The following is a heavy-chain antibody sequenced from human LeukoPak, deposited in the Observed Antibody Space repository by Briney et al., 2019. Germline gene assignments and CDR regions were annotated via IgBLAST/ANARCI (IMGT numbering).Heavy chain of an antibody. Sequence: GGSLRLSCAASGFTFSGSAMHWVRQASGKGLEWVGRIRSKANSYATAYAASVKGRFTISRDDSKHTAYLQMNSLKTEDTAVYYCTRERLSQVDYWGQGTLVTVSS. CDR3: TRERLSQVDY. CDR2: IRSKANSYAT. D-gene: IGHD4/OR15-4a*01. CDR1: GFTFSGSA. J-gene: IGHJ4*02. V-gene: IGHV3-73*01.